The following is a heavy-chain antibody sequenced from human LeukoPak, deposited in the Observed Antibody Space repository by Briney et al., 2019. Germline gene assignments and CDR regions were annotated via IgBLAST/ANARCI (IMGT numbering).Heavy chain of an antibody. CDR2: ISYDGSNK. V-gene: IGHV3-30*07. J-gene: IGHJ4*02. CDR1: GFTFSSHA. D-gene: IGHD6-6*01. Sequence: GRSLRLSCAASGFTFSSHAMHWVRQAPGKGLEWVAVISYDGSNKYYADSVKGRFTISRDNSKNTLYLQMNSLRAEDTAVYYCAKDRPIAARQEFDYWGQGTLVTVSS. CDR3: AKDRPIAARQEFDY.